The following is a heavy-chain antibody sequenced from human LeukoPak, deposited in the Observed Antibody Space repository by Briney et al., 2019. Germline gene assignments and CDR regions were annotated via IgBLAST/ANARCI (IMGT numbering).Heavy chain of an antibody. CDR2: INQDGSEK. J-gene: IGHJ5*02. V-gene: IGHV3-7*04. Sequence: GGSLRLSCAASGITISGSWMTWVRQAPGKGLEWVANINQDGSEKNYVDSVKGRFTISRVNAKNSLYLQMNSLRAEDTAVYYCARNSSAWGQGALVTVSS. D-gene: IGHD2-15*01. CDR1: GITISGSW. CDR3: ARNSSA.